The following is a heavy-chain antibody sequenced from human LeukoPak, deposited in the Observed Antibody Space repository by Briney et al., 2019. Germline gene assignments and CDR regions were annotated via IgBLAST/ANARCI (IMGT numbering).Heavy chain of an antibody. V-gene: IGHV3-49*03. J-gene: IGHJ4*02. CDR1: GFTFGDYA. CDR3: TRDGWETTPGEFDY. D-gene: IGHD1-26*01. Sequence: GGSLRLSCTASGFTFGDYAMSWFRQAPGKGLEWVGFIRSKAYGGTTEYAASVKGRFTISRDDSKSIAYLQMNSLKTEDTAVYYCTRDGWETTPGEFDYWGQGTLVTVSS. CDR2: IRSKAYGGTT.